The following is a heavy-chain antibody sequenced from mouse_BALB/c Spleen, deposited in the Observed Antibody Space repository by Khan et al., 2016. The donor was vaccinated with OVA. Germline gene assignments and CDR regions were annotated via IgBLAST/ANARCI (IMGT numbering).Heavy chain of an antibody. CDR3: AREIYYDYAYYYAMDY. CDR2: IWGDGST. J-gene: IGHJ4*01. CDR1: GFSLTGYG. Sequence: VQLKESGPGLVAPSQSLSITCTVSGFSLTGYGVNWVRQPPGKGLEWLGMIWGDGSTYYNSALKSRLSISKDNSKSQVFLKMNSLHTDDTARYYCAREIYYDYAYYYAMDYWGQGTSVTVSS. V-gene: IGHV2-6-7*01. D-gene: IGHD2-4*01.